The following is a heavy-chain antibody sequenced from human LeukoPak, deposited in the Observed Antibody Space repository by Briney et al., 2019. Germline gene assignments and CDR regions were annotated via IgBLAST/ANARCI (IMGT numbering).Heavy chain of an antibody. CDR1: GGSFSGYY. CDR3: ARAVITFGGAVAKGFDC. Sequence: PSETLSLTCAVYGGSFSGYYWSWIRQPPGKGLEWIGYIYYSGSTDYNPSLKSRVTMSLDTSKNQFSLNLNSVTAADTAIYYCARAVITFGGAVAKGFDCWGQGTLVTVSS. CDR2: IYYSGST. V-gene: IGHV4-34*11. D-gene: IGHD3-16*01. J-gene: IGHJ4*02.